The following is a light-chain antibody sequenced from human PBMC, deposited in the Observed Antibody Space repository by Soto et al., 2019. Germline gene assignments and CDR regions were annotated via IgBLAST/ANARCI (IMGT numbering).Light chain of an antibody. CDR3: QQYNNWWT. V-gene: IGKV3-15*01. CDR1: QSVSNH. CDR2: GAS. Sequence: EIVMTQSPATLSVSPGERATLSCRASQSVSNHLAWYQKKPGRAPRLLIYGASTRATGIPARFSGSESGTEFPLTISSLQSEDFAVYYCQQYNNWWTFGQGTRVEIK. J-gene: IGKJ1*01.